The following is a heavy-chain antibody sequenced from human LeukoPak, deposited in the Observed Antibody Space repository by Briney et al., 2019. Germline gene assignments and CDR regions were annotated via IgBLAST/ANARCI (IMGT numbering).Heavy chain of an antibody. CDR1: GFTFSYYS. CDR2: ISGSGGST. J-gene: IGHJ3*02. V-gene: IGHV3-23*01. Sequence: GGSLRLSCAASGFTFSYYSMNWVRQAPGKGLEWVSAISGSGGSTYYADSVKGRFTISRDNSKNTLYLQMNSLRAEDTAVYYCAKDRAIIAVAGTDAFDIWGQGTMVTVSS. D-gene: IGHD6-19*01. CDR3: AKDRAIIAVAGTDAFDI.